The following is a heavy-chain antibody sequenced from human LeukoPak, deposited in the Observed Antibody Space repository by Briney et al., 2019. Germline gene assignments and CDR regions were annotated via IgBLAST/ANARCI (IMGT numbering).Heavy chain of an antibody. Sequence: SVKVSCKASGGTFSSYTISWVRQAPGQGLEWMGRIIPILGIANYAQKFQGRVTITADKSTSTAYMELSSLRSEDTAVYYCAGAARGYSYEFDYWGQGTLVTVSS. CDR2: IIPILGIA. J-gene: IGHJ4*02. D-gene: IGHD5-18*01. V-gene: IGHV1-69*02. CDR3: AGAARGYSYEFDY. CDR1: GGTFSSYT.